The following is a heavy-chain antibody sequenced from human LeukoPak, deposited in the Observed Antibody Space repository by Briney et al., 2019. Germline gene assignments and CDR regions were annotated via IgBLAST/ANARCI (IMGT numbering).Heavy chain of an antibody. J-gene: IGHJ5*02. D-gene: IGHD2-21*02. V-gene: IGHV4-59*01. Sequence: KPSETLSLTCTVSGGSISDYYWSWIRQPPGKGLEWIGYIYYSGSTNYNPSLKSRVTISVDTSKNQFSLKLSSVTAADTAVYYCARGGTDCGGDCPNWFDPWGQGTLVTVSS. CDR1: GGSISDYY. CDR3: ARGGTDCGGDCPNWFDP. CDR2: IYYSGST.